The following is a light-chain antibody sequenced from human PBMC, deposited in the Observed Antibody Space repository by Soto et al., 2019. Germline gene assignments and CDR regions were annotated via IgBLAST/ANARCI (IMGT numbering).Light chain of an antibody. CDR2: AAS. V-gene: IGKV1-39*01. CDR3: QDSDLRLALI. Sequence: DIQMPQSPSFLPAFVGDKVTISCRASPSIGGSLTWYQHKAGQAPRLLIYAASSLPREVPSGFRGSGSGAEFTLTNNKLHTEDFETYYCQDSDLRLALIFGVETKVE. J-gene: IGKJ4*01. CDR1: PSIGGS.